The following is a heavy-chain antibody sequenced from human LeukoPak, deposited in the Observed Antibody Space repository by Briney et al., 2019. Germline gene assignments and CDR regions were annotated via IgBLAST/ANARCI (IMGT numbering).Heavy chain of an antibody. J-gene: IGHJ6*03. D-gene: IGHD2-15*01. V-gene: IGHV3-7*01. CDR3: ARDALVVVVAAPYYMDV. CDR2: IKQDGSEK. CDR1: GFTFSSYW. Sequence: PGGSLILSCAASGFTFSSYWMSWVRQAPGKGLEWVANIKQDGSEKYYVDSVKGRFTISRDNAKNSLYLQMNSLRAEDTAVYYCARDALVVVVAAPYYMDVWGKGTTVTVSS.